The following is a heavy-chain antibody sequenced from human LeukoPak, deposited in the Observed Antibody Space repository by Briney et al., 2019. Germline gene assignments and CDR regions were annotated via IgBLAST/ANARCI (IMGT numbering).Heavy chain of an antibody. Sequence: SVKVSCKASGGTFSSYAISWVRQAPGQGLEWMGGIIPIFGTANYAQKFQGRVTITADESTSTAYMELSSLRSEDTAVYYCARTTLDPYYYYYMDVWGKGTTVTISS. V-gene: IGHV1-69*13. J-gene: IGHJ6*03. CDR2: IIPIFGTA. D-gene: IGHD3/OR15-3a*01. CDR3: ARTTLDPYYYYYMDV. CDR1: GGTFSSYA.